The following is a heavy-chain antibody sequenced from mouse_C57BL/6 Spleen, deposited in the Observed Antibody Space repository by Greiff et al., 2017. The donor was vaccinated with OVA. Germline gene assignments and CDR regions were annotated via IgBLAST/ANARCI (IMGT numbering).Heavy chain of an antibody. V-gene: IGHV1-50*01. CDR3: ARGGSSPL. CDR1: GYTFTSYW. D-gene: IGHD1-1*01. J-gene: IGHJ2*01. CDR2: IDPSDSYT. Sequence: VKLMESGAELVKPGASVKLSCKASGYTFTSYWMQWVKQRPGQGLEWIGEIDPSDSYTNYNQKFKGKATLTVDTSSSTAYMQLSSLTSEDSAVYYCARGGSSPLWGQGTTLTVSS.